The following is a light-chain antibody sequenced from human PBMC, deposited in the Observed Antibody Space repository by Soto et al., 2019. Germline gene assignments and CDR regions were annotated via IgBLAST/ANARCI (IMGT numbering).Light chain of an antibody. CDR2: GLS. CDR3: QQYGSSHLIT. V-gene: IGKV3-20*01. J-gene: IGKJ5*01. Sequence: IVLMPSPCTLSLSPGHRAPLSCRARQRLSASYIAWYQQKPGQAPKFLIYGLSSRATGIPDRFSGSGSGTDFTLTISRLEHEDFAAHHCQQYGSSHLITGGQGTRLETK. CDR1: QRLSASY.